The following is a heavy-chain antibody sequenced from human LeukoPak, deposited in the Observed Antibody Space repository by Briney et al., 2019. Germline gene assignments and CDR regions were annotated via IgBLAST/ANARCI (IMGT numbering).Heavy chain of an antibody. CDR2: INSDGRGT. CDR1: GFTFSNCW. D-gene: IGHD3-10*01. Sequence: AGGSLRLSCEASGFTFSNCWMHWVRQVPGKGLVWVSRINSDGRGTSYADSVKGRFTISRDNAKNTLYLQMNSLRDEDTAVYYCVSGRPVSTGNWGQGTLLTVSS. V-gene: IGHV3-74*01. CDR3: VSGRPVSTGN. J-gene: IGHJ4*02.